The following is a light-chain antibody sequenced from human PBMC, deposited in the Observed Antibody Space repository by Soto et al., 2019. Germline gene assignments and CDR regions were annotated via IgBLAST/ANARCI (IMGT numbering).Light chain of an antibody. V-gene: IGLV2-14*03. CDR3: SSYTSSSTLSTYV. CDR2: DVS. CDR1: SSDVGVYNY. J-gene: IGLJ1*01. Sequence: QSALTQPASVSGSPGQSITISCTGTSSDVGVYNYVSWYQHHPGKAPKLMIYDVSNRPSGVSNRFSGSKSGNTASLITSGLQAEDEADYYCSSYTSSSTLSTYVFGTGTKVTVL.